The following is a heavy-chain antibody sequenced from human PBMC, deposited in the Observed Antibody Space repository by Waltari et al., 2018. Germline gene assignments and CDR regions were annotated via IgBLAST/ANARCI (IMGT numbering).Heavy chain of an antibody. CDR1: GYSISSGYY. CDR2: IYHSGST. CDR3: ARDSSGGDY. D-gene: IGHD6-19*01. V-gene: IGHV4-38-2*02. J-gene: IGHJ4*02. Sequence: QVQLQESGPGLVKPSETLSLTCAVSGYSISSGYYWGWIRQPPGKGLEWIGSIYHSGSTYYNPSRKSRVTISVDTSKNQFSLKLSSVTAADTAVYYCARDSSGGDYWGQGTLVTVSS.